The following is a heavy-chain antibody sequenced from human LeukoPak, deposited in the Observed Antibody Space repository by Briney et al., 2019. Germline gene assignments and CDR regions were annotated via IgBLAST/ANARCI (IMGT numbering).Heavy chain of an antibody. D-gene: IGHD6-19*01. CDR1: GGSISSYY. CDR2: IYYTGNT. V-gene: IGHV4-59*08. J-gene: IGHJ4*02. Sequence: SETLSLTCTVSGGSISSYYWSWIRQPPGKGLEWIGYIYYTGNTNYNPSLNSRVTISLDTSKNQFSLKLSSVTAADTAVCYCARLKYSSGWYPFDYWGQGILVTVSS. CDR3: ARLKYSSGWYPFDY.